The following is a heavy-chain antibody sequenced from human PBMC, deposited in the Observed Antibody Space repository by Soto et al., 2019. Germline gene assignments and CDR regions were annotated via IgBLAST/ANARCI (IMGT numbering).Heavy chain of an antibody. Sequence: GLEWMGGIIPIFGTANYAQKFQGRVTITADESTSTAYMELSSLRSEDTAVYYCARDKRVYYYDSSGYYYPVPDAFDIWGQGTMVTVSS. CDR3: ARDKRVYYYDSSGYYYPVPDAFDI. CDR2: IIPIFGTA. D-gene: IGHD3-22*01. J-gene: IGHJ3*02. V-gene: IGHV1-69*01.